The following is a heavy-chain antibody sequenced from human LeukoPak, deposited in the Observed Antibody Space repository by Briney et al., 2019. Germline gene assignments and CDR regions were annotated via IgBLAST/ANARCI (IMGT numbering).Heavy chain of an antibody. J-gene: IGHJ6*02. CDR2: IIPIFGTA. Sequence: GASVKVSCKASGGTFSSYPISWVRQAPGQGLEWMGWIIPIFGTANYAQKFQGRVTITADESTSTAYMELSSLRSEDTAVYYCASTTYYYDSSGYEYYGMDVWGQGTTVTVS. D-gene: IGHD3-22*01. CDR1: GGTFSSYP. CDR3: ASTTYYYDSSGYEYYGMDV. V-gene: IGHV1-69*13.